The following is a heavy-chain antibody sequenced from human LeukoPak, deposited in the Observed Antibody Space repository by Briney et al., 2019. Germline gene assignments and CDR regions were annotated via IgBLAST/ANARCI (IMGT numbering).Heavy chain of an antibody. CDR2: ISYDGSNK. CDR3: ASQDGYKLPPVTGFVDY. V-gene: IGHV3-30*04. D-gene: IGHD5-24*01. CDR1: GFTFSSYA. J-gene: IGHJ4*02. Sequence: GGSLRLSCAASGFTFSSYAMHWVRQAPGKGLEWVAVISYDGSNKYYADSVKGRFTISRDNSKNTLYLQMNSLRAEDTAVYYCASQDGYKLPPVTGFVDYWGQGTLVTVSS.